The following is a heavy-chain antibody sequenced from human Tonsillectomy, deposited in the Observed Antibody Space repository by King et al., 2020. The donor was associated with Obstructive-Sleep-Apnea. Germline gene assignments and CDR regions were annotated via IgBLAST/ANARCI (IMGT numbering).Heavy chain of an antibody. J-gene: IGHJ3*02. CDR2: IYYSGST. V-gene: IGHV4-59*08. CDR3: ATSPYYYDSSNYAFDI. D-gene: IGHD3-22*01. Sequence: QLQESGPGLVKPSETLSLTCTVSGGSISSYYWSWIRQPPGKGLEWVGYIYYSGSTTYNPSLKSRVTISVDTSKNPFSLKLSSVTAADTAVYYCATSPYYYDSSNYAFDIWGQGTMVTVSS. CDR1: GGSISSYY.